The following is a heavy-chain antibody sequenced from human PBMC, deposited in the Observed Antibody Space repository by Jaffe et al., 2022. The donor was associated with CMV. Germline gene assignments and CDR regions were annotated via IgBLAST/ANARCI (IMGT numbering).Heavy chain of an antibody. Sequence: QLQLQESGPGLVKPSETLSLTCTVSGGSISSSSYYWGWIRQPPGKGLEWIGSIYYSGSTYYNPSLKSRVTISVDTSKNQFSLKLSSVTAADTAVYYCARLKGYDFWSGYYFGAFDIWGQGTMVTVSS. CDR2: IYYSGST. D-gene: IGHD3-3*01. CDR1: GGSISSSSYY. CDR3: ARLKGYDFWSGYYFGAFDI. J-gene: IGHJ3*02. V-gene: IGHV4-39*01.